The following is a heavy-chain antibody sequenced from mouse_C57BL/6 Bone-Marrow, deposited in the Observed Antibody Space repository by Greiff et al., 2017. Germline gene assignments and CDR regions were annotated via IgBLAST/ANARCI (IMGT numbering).Heavy chain of an antibody. J-gene: IGHJ2*01. CDR1: GYTITDYN. D-gene: IGHD2-3*01. Sequence: VQLQQSGPELVKPGASVKMSCKASGYTITDYNMHWVKQSHGKSLEWIGYINPNNGGTSYNQKFQGKATLTVNKSSSTAYMELRSLPSEDSAVXYCAKWCYYPYYFDYWGQGTTLTVSS. V-gene: IGHV1-22*01. CDR3: AKWCYYPYYFDY. CDR2: INPNNGGT.